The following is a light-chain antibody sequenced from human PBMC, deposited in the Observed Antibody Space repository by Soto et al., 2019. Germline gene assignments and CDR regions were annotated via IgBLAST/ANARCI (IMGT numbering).Light chain of an antibody. CDR2: GSY. Sequence: EIVLTQSPYTLSLSPAERAPLSCRASQSIGSSLAWYQQKPGQAPRLLMYGSYHRATGIPARFSGSGSGTEFTLTISSLQFDDSAVYYCQQYNKWWTFGQGTKVDI. V-gene: IGKV3D-15*01. J-gene: IGKJ1*01. CDR1: QSIGSS. CDR3: QQYNKWWT.